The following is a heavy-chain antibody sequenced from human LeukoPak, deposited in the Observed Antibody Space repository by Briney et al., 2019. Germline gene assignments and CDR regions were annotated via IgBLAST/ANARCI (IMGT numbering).Heavy chain of an antibody. CDR1: GYTFSAYG. Sequence: ASVKVSCKTSGYTFSAYGLSWVRQAPGQGLEWMGWISGNSGKTHYAQKFQDRVTLTTDTSSTTAFMELRSLRSDDTAMYYCARNAGSYFEFAPWGQGTLVTVSS. CDR3: ARNAGSYFEFAP. V-gene: IGHV1-18*01. CDR2: ISGNSGKT. J-gene: IGHJ5*02. D-gene: IGHD1-26*01.